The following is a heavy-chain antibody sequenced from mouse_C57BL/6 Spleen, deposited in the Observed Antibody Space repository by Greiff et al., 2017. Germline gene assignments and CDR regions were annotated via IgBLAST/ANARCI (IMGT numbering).Heavy chain of an antibody. V-gene: IGHV1-42*01. CDR1: GYSFTGYY. Sequence: EVQLQESGPELVKPGASVKISCKASGYSFTGYYMNWVKQSPEKSLEWIGEINPSTGGTTYNQKFKAKATLTVDKSSSTAYMQLKSLTSEDSAVYYCASLAQATAWFAYWGQGTLVTVSA. CDR2: INPSTGGT. CDR3: ASLAQATAWFAY. D-gene: IGHD3-2*02. J-gene: IGHJ3*01.